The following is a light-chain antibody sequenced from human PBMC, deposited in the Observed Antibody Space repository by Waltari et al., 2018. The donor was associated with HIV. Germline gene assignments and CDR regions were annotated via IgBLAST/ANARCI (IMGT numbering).Light chain of an antibody. CDR3: TTWDDSLNVLV. V-gene: IGLV1-44*01. Sequence: QSVLTQPPSASGTPGQTVTISCSGNRSNIGSNTVNWYPHLPGTAPKLRLYSNNVRPSGVSDRFSGFKSGTSASLAISGLQSQDEADYYCTTWDDSLNVLVFGGGTEVTVL. CDR2: SNN. CDR1: RSNIGSNT. J-gene: IGLJ3*02.